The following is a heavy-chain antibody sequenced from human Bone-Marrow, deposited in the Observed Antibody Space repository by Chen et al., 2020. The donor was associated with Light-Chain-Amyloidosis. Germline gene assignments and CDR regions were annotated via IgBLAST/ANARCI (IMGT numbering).Heavy chain of an antibody. D-gene: IGHD5-12*01. J-gene: IGHJ4*02. CDR1: GYTFPNYW. CDR2: IYPDDSDA. CDR3: ARRRDGYNFDY. V-gene: IGHV5-51*01. Sequence: EVQLEQSGPEVQKPGESLKIPCKGSGYTFPNYWIGWVRQMPGKGLEWMGVIYPDDSDARYSPSFEGQVTISADKSTTTAYLQWRSLKASDTAMYYCARRRDGYNFDYWGQGTLVTVSS.